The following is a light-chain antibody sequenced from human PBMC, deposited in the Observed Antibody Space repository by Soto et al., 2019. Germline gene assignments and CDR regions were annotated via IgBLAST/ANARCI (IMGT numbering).Light chain of an antibody. CDR2: RNT. Sequence: QSALTQPPSVSGAPGQRVTISCTGSSSNIGAGYDVHWYQQLPGTAPKLLIYRNTNRPSGVPDRFSGSKSGTSASLAITGLQAEGEADYYCQSCDSSLSGSGVFGTGTRSPS. V-gene: IGLV1-40*01. CDR3: QSCDSSLSGSGV. J-gene: IGLJ1*01. CDR1: SSNIGAGYD.